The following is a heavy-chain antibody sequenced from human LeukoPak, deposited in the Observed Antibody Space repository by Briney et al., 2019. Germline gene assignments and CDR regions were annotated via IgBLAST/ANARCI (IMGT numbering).Heavy chain of an antibody. CDR1: GGSISSYY. CDR3: ARGEGPPKPPRVYGMDV. V-gene: IGHV4-4*07. J-gene: IGHJ6*04. CDR2: IYTSGST. Sequence: SETLSLTCTVSGGSISSYYWSWIRQPAGKGLEWIGRIYTSGSTNYSPSLKSRVTMSVDTSKNQFSLKLSSVTAADTAVYYCARGEGPPKPPRVYGMDVWGKGTTVTVSS.